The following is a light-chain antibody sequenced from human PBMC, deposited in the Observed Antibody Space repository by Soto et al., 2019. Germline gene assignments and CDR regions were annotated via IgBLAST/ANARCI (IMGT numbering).Light chain of an antibody. CDR1: QSVSTN. CDR3: QQRSNWPKT. CDR2: DAS. Sequence: EIVMTQSPATLSVSPGERATLSCRASQSVSTNLVWYQQKPGQAPRLLIYDASNRATGIPARFSGSGSGTDFTLTISSLEPEDFAVYYCQQRSNWPKTFGQGTRLEIK. J-gene: IGKJ5*01. V-gene: IGKV3-11*01.